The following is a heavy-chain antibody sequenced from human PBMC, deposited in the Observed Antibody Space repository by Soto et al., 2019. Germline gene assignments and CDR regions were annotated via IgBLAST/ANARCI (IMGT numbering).Heavy chain of an antibody. D-gene: IGHD6-13*01. V-gene: IGHV4-61*01. CDR2: IYYSGRT. CDR3: ARGVYSSSWYYNYFDY. Sequence: PSATLSLTCTVSGGSVSSGSYYWSWIRQPPGKGLEWIGYIYYSGRTNYNPSLKSRVTISVDTSKNQFSLKLSSVTAADTAVYYCARGVYSSSWYYNYFDYWGQGTLVTVSS. CDR1: GGSVSSGSYY. J-gene: IGHJ4*02.